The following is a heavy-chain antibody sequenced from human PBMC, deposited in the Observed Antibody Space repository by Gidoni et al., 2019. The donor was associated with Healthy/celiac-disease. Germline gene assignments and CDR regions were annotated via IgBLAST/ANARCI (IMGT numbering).Heavy chain of an antibody. CDR2: IIPIFGTA. D-gene: IGHD3-10*01. J-gene: IGHJ6*03. V-gene: IGHV1-69*06. CDR3: ATWDGSGSYYPSYDMDV. CDR1: GGTFSSYA. Sequence: QVQLVQSGAEVKKPGSSVKVSCKASGGTFSSYAISWVRQAPGQGLEWMGGIIPIFGTANYAQKCQGRVTITADKSTSTAYMELSSLRSEDTAVYYCATWDGSGSYYPSYDMDVWGKGTTVTVSS.